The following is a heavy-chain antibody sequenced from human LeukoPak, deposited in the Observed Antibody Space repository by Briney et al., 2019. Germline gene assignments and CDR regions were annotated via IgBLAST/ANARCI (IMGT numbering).Heavy chain of an antibody. D-gene: IGHD3-22*01. CDR2: INTGNGNT. CDR1: GYTFTNYG. V-gene: IGHV1-3*04. CDR3: ARVPLSDASGHYYPH. J-gene: IGHJ1*01. Sequence: GASVKVSCKNSGYTFTNYGMHWVRQAPRQSPEWMGWINTGNGNTKSSQKFQDRVTLTRDTSASTAYMELNSLDSEDTAVYYCARVPLSDASGHYYPHWGQGTLVTVSS.